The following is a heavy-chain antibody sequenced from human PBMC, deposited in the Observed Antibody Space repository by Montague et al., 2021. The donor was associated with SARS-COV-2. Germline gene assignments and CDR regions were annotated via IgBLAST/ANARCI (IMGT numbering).Heavy chain of an antibody. CDR2: ISSSGITI. V-gene: IGHV3-48*03. D-gene: IGHD3-22*01. Sequence: SLRLSCAASGFTFSSYEMNWLRQAPGKGLEWVSYISSSGITIYYADSVKGRFTISRDNAKNSLYLQMNSLRAEDTAVYYCARDNYYYDTSSYPDYWGQGTLVTVSS. CDR3: ARDNYYYDTSSYPDY. J-gene: IGHJ4*02. CDR1: GFTFSSYE.